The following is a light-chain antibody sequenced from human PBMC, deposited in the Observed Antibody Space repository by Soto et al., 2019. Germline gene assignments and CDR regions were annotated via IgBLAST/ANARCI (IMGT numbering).Light chain of an antibody. CDR3: ATWDGSLPGEV. CDR1: SSNIGSNY. Sequence: QSVLTQSPSASGTPGQRVTISCSGSSSNIGSNYVFWYQQLPGTAPKLLIYDNNKRPSGIPDRFSGSKSGTSGTLDITGLQTGDEADYYCATWDGSLPGEVFGGGTKLTVL. CDR2: DNN. V-gene: IGLV1-51*01. J-gene: IGLJ2*01.